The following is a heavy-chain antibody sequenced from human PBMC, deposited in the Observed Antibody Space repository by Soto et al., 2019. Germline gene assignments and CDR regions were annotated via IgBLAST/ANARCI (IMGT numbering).Heavy chain of an antibody. Sequence: GGSLRLSCAASGFTFSDYYMSWIRQAPGKGLEWISSISGSSIYLYYAASVKGRVTIYRENAKSSLHLQMDSLRPEDTAVYYCARWGEATGYYLDYWGQGPLVTVSS. CDR2: ISGSSIYL. V-gene: IGHV3-11*06. D-gene: IGHD3-9*01. CDR1: GFTFSDYY. J-gene: IGHJ4*02. CDR3: ARWGEATGYYLDY.